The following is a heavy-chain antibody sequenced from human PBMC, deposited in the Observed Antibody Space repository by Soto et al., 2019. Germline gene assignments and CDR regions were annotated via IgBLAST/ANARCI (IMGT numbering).Heavy chain of an antibody. J-gene: IGHJ5*02. CDR3: ARLKLGYSTFDP. Sequence: PSETLSLTCTVSGGSISSGDYYWSWIRQPPGKGLEWIGYIYYSGSTYYNPSLKSRVTISVDTSKNQFSLKLSSVTAADTAVYYCARLKLGYSTFDPWGQGTLVTVSS. V-gene: IGHV4-30-4*01. D-gene: IGHD5-18*01. CDR1: GGSISSGDYY. CDR2: IYYSGST.